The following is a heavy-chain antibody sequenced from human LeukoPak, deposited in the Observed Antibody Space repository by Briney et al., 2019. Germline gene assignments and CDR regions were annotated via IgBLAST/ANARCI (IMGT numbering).Heavy chain of an antibody. J-gene: IGHJ4*02. CDR1: GFTFSSYG. Sequence: PGGSLRLSCAASGFTFSSYGMHWVRQAPGKGLEWVAVISYDGSNKYYADSVKGRFTISRDNSKNTLYLQMNSLRAEDTAVYYCARENREYSGYDSPGGCFDYWGQGTLVTVSS. CDR3: ARENREYSGYDSPGGCFDY. CDR2: ISYDGSNK. V-gene: IGHV3-30*03. D-gene: IGHD5-12*01.